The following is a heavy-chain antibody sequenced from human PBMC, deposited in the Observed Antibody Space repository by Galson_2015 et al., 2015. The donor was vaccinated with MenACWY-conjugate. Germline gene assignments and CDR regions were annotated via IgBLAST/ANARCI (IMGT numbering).Heavy chain of an antibody. J-gene: IGHJ3*01. V-gene: IGHV3-7*01. D-gene: IGHD6-19*01. CDR3: ARAKEQWLSKTFDL. CDR1: GFTFSNSW. CDR2: IKQDGSGK. Sequence: SLRLSCATSGFTFSNSWMGWVHRAPGKGLEWVANIKQDGSGKYYVDSVKGRFIISRDNAKNSLFLQMDSLRAEDTALYYCARAKEQWLSKTFDLWGQGTMVTVSS.